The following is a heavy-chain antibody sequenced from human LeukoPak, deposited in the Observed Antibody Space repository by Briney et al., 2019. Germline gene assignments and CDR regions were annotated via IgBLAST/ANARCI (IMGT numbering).Heavy chain of an antibody. CDR1: GFTFSSYW. D-gene: IGHD1-26*01. V-gene: IGHV3-7*01. Sequence: GGSLRLSCAASGFTFSSYWMSWVRQAPGQGLERVANIKQDGSEKYYVDSVKGRFTISRDNAKNSLYLQMNSLRAEDTAVYYCARADSGSYPRYYYGMDVWGQGTTVTVSS. CDR3: ARADSGSYPRYYYGMDV. J-gene: IGHJ6*02. CDR2: IKQDGSEK.